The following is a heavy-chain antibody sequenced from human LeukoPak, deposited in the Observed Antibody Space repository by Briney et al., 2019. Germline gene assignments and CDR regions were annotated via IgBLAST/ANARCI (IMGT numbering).Heavy chain of an antibody. CDR1: GGSISSGGYS. CDR2: IYHSGST. Sequence: SETLSLTCAVSGGSISSGGYSWSWIRQPPGKGLEWIGYIYHSGSTYYNPSLKSRVTISVDTSKNQFSLKLSSVTAADTAVYYCARGDGSGSYPYFDYWGQGTLVTVSS. D-gene: IGHD3-10*01. CDR3: ARGDGSGSYPYFDY. V-gene: IGHV4-30-2*01. J-gene: IGHJ4*02.